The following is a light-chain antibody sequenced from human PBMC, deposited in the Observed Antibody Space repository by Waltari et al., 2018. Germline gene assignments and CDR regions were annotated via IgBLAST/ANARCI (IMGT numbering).Light chain of an antibody. CDR2: SNN. CDR3: AAWDDSLNGWV. CDR1: RSNVGSTT. J-gene: IGLJ3*02. Sequence: QSGLTQPPSASGTPGQRVTLSCSRSRSNVGSTTVNWYQQLPGTAPKLLIYSNNQRPSGVPDRFSGSKSGTSAPLAISGLPSEDEADYYCAAWDDSLNGWVFGGGTKLTVL. V-gene: IGLV1-44*01.